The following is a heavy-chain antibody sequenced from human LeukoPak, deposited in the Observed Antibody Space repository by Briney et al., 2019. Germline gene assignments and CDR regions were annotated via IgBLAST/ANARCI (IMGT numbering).Heavy chain of an antibody. CDR2: INHSGST. CDR3: ARGVKYQLLGPYYYYYYMDV. J-gene: IGHJ6*03. D-gene: IGHD2-2*01. Sequence: PSETLSLTCAVYGGSFSGYYWSWIRQPPGKGLEWIGEINHSGSTNYNPSLKSRVTISVDTSKNQFSLKLSSVTAADTAVYYCARGVKYQLLGPYYYYYYMDVWGKGTTVTVSS. CDR1: GGSFSGYY. V-gene: IGHV4-34*01.